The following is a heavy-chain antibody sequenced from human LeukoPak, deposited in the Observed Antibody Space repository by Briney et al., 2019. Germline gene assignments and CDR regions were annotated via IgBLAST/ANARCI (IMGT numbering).Heavy chain of an antibody. D-gene: IGHD3-10*01. J-gene: IGHJ5*02. CDR1: GGSFSGYY. V-gene: IGHV4-34*01. CDR3: ARDQYYYGSGRPPFDP. Sequence: PSETLSLTCAVYGGSFSGYYWSWIRQPPGKGLEWIGEINHSGSTNYNPSLKSRVTISVDTSKNQFSLKLSSVTAADTAVYCCARDQYYYGSGRPPFDPWGQGTLVTVSS. CDR2: INHSGST.